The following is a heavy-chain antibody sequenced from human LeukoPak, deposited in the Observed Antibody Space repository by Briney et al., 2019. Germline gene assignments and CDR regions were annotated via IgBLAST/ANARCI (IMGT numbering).Heavy chain of an antibody. V-gene: IGHV3-33*08. D-gene: IGHD3-22*01. CDR2: VHHDGSER. Sequence: GGSLRLSCAASGFTFSSNWMHWVRQAPGKGLEWVAVVHHDGSERYYADSVKGRFTISRDNSKNTLYVQMNSLRVEDTAVYYCATGSGYYYDHWGQGTLVTVSS. J-gene: IGHJ4*02. CDR1: GFTFSSNW. CDR3: ATGSGYYYDH.